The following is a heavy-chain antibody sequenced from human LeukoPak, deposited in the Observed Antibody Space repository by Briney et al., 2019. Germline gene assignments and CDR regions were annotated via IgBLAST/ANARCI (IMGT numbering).Heavy chain of an antibody. V-gene: IGHV1-69*13. CDR3: ARDSIVGATGDAFDI. CDR1: GGTFSSYA. J-gene: IGHJ3*02. D-gene: IGHD1-26*01. CDR2: IIPIFGTA. Sequence: SVKVSCKASGGTFSSYAISWVRQAPGQGLEWMGGIIPIFGTANYAQKFQGRVTITADESASTAYMELSSLRSEDTAVYYCARDSIVGATGDAFDIWGQGTMVTVSS.